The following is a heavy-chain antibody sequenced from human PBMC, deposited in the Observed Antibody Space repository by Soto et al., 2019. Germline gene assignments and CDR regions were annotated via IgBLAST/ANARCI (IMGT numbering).Heavy chain of an antibody. CDR2: IFYSGST. CDR1: SGGFC. J-gene: IGHJ4*02. Sequence: SGGFCGPRIRQHPGKGLEWIGYIFYSGSTYYNPSLKSRVTISVDTSKNQFSLKLSSVTAADTAVYYCAREQLANFDYWGQGTLVTVSS. CDR3: AREQLANFDY. V-gene: IGHV4-31*02. D-gene: IGHD1-1*01.